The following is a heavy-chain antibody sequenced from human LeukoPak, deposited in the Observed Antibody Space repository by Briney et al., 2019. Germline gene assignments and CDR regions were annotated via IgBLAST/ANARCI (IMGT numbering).Heavy chain of an antibody. V-gene: IGHV7-4-1*02. Sequence: GASVKVSCKASGYRFTSYAMNWVRQAPGQGLEWMGWINTNTGNPTYAQGFTGRFVFSLDTSVSTAYLQISSLKAEDTAVYYCARPPSWEPSQYAFDIWGQGTMVTVSS. CDR3: ARPPSWEPSQYAFDI. CDR2: INTNTGNP. D-gene: IGHD1-26*01. J-gene: IGHJ3*02. CDR1: GYRFTSYA.